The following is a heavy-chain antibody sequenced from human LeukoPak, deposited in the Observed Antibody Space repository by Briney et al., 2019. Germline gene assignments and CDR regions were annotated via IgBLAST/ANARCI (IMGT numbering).Heavy chain of an antibody. CDR1: GYTFTSYY. CDR2: IIPIFGTA. J-gene: IGHJ4*02. CDR3: ASLPWPSSGGGY. Sequence: ASVKVSCKASGYTFTSYYMHWVRQAPGQGLEWMGGIIPIFGTANYAQKFQGRVTITADESTSTAYMELSSLRSEDTAVYYCASLPWPSSGGGYWGQGTLVTVSS. D-gene: IGHD3-16*01. V-gene: IGHV1-69*13.